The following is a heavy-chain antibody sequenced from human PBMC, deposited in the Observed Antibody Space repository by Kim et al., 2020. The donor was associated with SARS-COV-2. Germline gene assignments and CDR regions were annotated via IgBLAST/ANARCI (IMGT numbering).Heavy chain of an antibody. Sequence: ASVKVSCKASGYTFTSYAMHWVRQAPGQRLEWMGWINAGNGNTKYSQKFQGRVTITRDTSASTAYMELSSLRSEDTAVYYCARVWRYYDSSGYYFDYWGQGTLVTVSS. V-gene: IGHV1-3*01. CDR3: ARVWRYYDSSGYYFDY. J-gene: IGHJ4*02. CDR2: INAGNGNT. CDR1: GYTFTSYA. D-gene: IGHD3-22*01.